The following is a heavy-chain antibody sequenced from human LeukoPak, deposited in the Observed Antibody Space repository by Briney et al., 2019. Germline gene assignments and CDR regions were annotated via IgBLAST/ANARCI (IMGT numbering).Heavy chain of an antibody. V-gene: IGHV1-2*02. CDR3: ARAVRFLEWFDY. J-gene: IGHJ4*02. D-gene: IGHD3-3*01. CDR2: LNPNSGGT. CDR1: GYTFTSYD. Sequence: ASVKVSCKASGYTFTSYDINWVRQATGQGLEWMGWLNPNSGGTNYAQKFQGRVTMTRDTSISTAYMELSRLRSDDTAVYYCARAVRFLEWFDYWGQGTLVTVSS.